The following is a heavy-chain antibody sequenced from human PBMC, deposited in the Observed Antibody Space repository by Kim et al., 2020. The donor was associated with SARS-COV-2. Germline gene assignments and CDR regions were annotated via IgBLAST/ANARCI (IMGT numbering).Heavy chain of an antibody. D-gene: IGHD3-16*01. Sequence: GESLKISCKGSGYSFTNYWIGWVRQMPGKGLEWMGIIYPGDSDTRYSPSFQGQVTISADRSISTAYLQWSSLRASDTAIYYCARLLIGGRAPDAFDIWGQGTMVTVSS. J-gene: IGHJ3*02. CDR3: ARLLIGGRAPDAFDI. CDR1: GYSFTNYW. CDR2: IYPGDSDT. V-gene: IGHV5-51*01.